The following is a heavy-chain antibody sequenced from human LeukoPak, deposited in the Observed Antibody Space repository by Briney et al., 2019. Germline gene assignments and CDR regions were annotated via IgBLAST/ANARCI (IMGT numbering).Heavy chain of an antibody. J-gene: IGHJ6*02. CDR2: INSDASST. V-gene: IGHV3-74*01. CDR1: GFTFSQYW. CDR3: ARGQMDV. Sequence: GGSLRLSCAASGFTFSQYWMYWVRQAPGKGLVWVSRINSDASSTTYADSVKGRFTMSRDNAKNTLYLQMNSLRAEGTAVYYCARGQMDVWGQGTTVIVSS.